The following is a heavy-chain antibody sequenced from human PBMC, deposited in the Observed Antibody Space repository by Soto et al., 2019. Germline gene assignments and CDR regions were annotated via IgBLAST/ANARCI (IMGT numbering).Heavy chain of an antibody. D-gene: IGHD7-27*01. V-gene: IGHV3-48*03. CDR3: ARDPKTSGGQHWAFNYFDS. CDR1: GSTFSSSE. CDR2: ISKSSSVI. Sequence: GSLRLSCAASGSTFSSSEMHWVRQAPGKGLEWVSYISKSSSVIYYADSVKGRFTISRDNSKSTLYLQVDSLRPEDAAVYYCARDPKTSGGQHWAFNYFDSWGQGTLVTVSS. J-gene: IGHJ4*02.